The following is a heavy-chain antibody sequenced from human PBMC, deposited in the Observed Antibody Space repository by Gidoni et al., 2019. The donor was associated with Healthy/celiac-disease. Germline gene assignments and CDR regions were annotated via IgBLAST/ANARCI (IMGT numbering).Heavy chain of an antibody. D-gene: IGHD6-13*01. CDR1: GGSISSYY. V-gene: IGHV4-59*01. CDR3: ARGEGSSWFIENWFDP. CDR2: IYYSGST. Sequence: QVQLQESGPGLVKPSETLSLTCTVSGGSISSYYWSWIRQPPGKVLEWIGYIYYSGSTNSNPSLKSRFTISVDTSKNQFSLKLSSVTAADTAVYYCARGEGSSWFIENWFDPWGQGTLVTVSS. J-gene: IGHJ5*02.